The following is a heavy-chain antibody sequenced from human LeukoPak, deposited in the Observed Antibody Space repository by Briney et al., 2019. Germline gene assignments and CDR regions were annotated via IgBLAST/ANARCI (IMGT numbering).Heavy chain of an antibody. CDR3: ARGQEEAMYYYYIDV. CDR2: IIPIFGTA. J-gene: IGHJ6*03. D-gene: IGHD5-18*01. Sequence: SVKVSCKASGGTFSSYAISWVRQAPGQGLEWMGGIIPIFGTANYAQKFQGRVTITADESTSTAYMELSSLRSEDTAVYYCARGQEEAMYYYYIDVWGKGTTVTVSS. CDR1: GGTFSSYA. V-gene: IGHV1-69*13.